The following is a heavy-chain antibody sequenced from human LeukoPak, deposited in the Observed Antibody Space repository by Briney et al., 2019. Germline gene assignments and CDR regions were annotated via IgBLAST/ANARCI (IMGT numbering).Heavy chain of an antibody. Sequence: ASVKVSCKASGYTFTSYGISWVRQAPGQGLEWMGWISAYNGNTNYAQKLQGRVTMTTDTSTSTAYMELRSLRSDDTAVYYCAISTTGEGIPPHRGAFDIWGQGTMVTVSP. V-gene: IGHV1-18*01. CDR2: ISAYNGNT. D-gene: IGHD3-10*01. CDR1: GYTFTSYG. J-gene: IGHJ3*02. CDR3: AISTTGEGIPPHRGAFDI.